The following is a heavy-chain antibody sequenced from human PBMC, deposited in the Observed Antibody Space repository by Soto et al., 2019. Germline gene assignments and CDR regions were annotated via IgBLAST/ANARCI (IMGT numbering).Heavy chain of an antibody. V-gene: IGHV1-8*01. Sequence: ASVKVSCKASGYTFTSYDINWVRQATGQGLEWMGWMNPNSGNTGYAQKFQGRVTMTRNTSISTAYMELSSLRSEDTAVYYCARHDGPAIPYYYYMDVWGKGSTVTVTS. J-gene: IGHJ6*03. CDR2: MNPNSGNT. CDR1: GYTFTSYD. CDR3: ARHDGPAIPYYYYMDV. D-gene: IGHD6-25*01.